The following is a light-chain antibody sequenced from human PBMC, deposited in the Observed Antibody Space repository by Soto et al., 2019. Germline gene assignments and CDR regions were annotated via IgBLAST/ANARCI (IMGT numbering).Light chain of an antibody. CDR2: DVS. Sequence: QSALTQPASVSGSPGQAITISCSGTSSDVGAFNYVSWYQQHPGKAPKLMIYDVSNRPSGVSNRFSGSKSGNTASLTISGLRAEDEADYYCNSYAGSYRVFGGGTKLTVL. J-gene: IGLJ2*01. V-gene: IGLV2-14*03. CDR3: NSYAGSYRV. CDR1: SSDVGAFNY.